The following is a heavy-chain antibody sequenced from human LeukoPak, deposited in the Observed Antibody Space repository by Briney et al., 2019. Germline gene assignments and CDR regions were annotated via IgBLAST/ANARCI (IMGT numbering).Heavy chain of an antibody. V-gene: IGHV4-39*01. D-gene: IGHD6-19*01. J-gene: IGHJ3*02. CDR2: IYYSGNI. CDR1: GASISSGRFY. CDR3: ARQRETHSSGWHPDTFDI. Sequence: SETLSLTCTVSGASISSGRFYWGWIRQPPGKGLEWIGSIYYSGNIYYDPSLKSRVTISVDTSKNQFSLKLSPVTAADTAVYYCARQRETHSSGWHPDTFDIWGQGTMVTVSS.